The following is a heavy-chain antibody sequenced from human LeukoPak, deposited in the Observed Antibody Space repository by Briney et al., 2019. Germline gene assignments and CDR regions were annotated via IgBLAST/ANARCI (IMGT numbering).Heavy chain of an antibody. CDR2: IYNDGSQE. V-gene: IGHV3-33*01. CDR1: GFTFSSYG. CDR3: ARELDDQRIAAAPFDY. D-gene: IGHD6-13*01. Sequence: GGPLRLSCTASGFTFSSYGMHWVRQAPGKGLEWVTFIYNDGSQEFHADSVKGRFSISRDNSKNSLYLQMNSLRAEDTAVYYCARELDDQRIAAAPFDYWGQGTLVTVSS. J-gene: IGHJ4*02.